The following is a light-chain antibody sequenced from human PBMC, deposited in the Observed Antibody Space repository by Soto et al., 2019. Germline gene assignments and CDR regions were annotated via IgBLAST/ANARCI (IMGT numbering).Light chain of an antibody. CDR2: DVS. J-gene: IGLJ2*01. V-gene: IGLV2-14*01. CDR1: SSDVGGYNY. Sequence: QSALTQPASVSGSPGQSITISCTGTSSDVGGYNYVSWYQQNPGKAPKLMIYDVSNRPSGVSNRFSGSKSGNTASLTISVLQAEDEADYYCSSYTGSSTYVVFGGGTKLTVL. CDR3: SSYTGSSTYVV.